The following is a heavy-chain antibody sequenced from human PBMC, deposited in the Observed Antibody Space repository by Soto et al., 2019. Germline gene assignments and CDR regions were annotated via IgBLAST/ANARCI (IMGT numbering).Heavy chain of an antibody. D-gene: IGHD2-2*01. J-gene: IGHJ4*02. CDR1: VFTFSSYG. V-gene: IGHV3-30*18. CDR3: AKDALGYCSSTSCLQCDY. Sequence: GGSLRLSCAASVFTFSSYGMHLVRQAPGEGLEWVAVISYDGSNKYYADSVKGRFTISRYNSKNTLYLQMNSMRAEDTAVYYCAKDALGYCSSTSCLQCDYWAKGTLFTVS. CDR2: ISYDGSNK.